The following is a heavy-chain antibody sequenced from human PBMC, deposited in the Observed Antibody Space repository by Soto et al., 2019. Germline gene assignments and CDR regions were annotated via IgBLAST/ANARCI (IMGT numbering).Heavy chain of an antibody. J-gene: IGHJ5*02. V-gene: IGHV4-59*08. Sequence: TSETLSLTCTVSGGSISSYYWSWIRQPPGKGLEWIGYIYYSGSTNYNPSLKSRVNISVDTSKNQFSLKLSSVTAEDMAVYYCAKHSGSTSSFNWFDPWGQGTLVTVSS. CDR2: IYYSGST. CDR3: AKHSGSTSSFNWFDP. CDR1: GGSISSYY. D-gene: IGHD2-2*01.